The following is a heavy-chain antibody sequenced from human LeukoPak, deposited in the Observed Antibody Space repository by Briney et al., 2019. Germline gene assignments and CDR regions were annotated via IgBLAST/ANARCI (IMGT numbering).Heavy chain of an antibody. CDR1: GFNIGPYA. D-gene: IGHD2/OR15-2a*01. CDR2: IKADGSGT. Sequence: GGSLTLSCAASGFNIGPYAWYWVLQGPGRGLEWVSVIKADGSGTFYSGSVRGRFTTSRDNSKNSLYLQMSSLTSVDTALYYCATWAFYRNLDVWGQGTTVAVSS. J-gene: IGHJ6*02. CDR3: ATWAFYRNLDV. V-gene: IGHV3-43*02.